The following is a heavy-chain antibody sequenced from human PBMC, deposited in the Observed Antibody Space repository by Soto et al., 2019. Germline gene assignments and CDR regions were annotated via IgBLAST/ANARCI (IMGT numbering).Heavy chain of an antibody. CDR2: IYAPGTT. CDR1: GGSLRSNF. J-gene: IGHJ4*02. D-gene: IGHD3-10*01. CDR3: ASHQNHWRVGFVS. Sequence: QVQLQESGPGLVKPSETMSLTCTVSGGSLRSNFWILGGQPAGKGLEWVGRIYAPGTTIYNPSLRSRVAMSVDTSKHQFAPRPPSVTPAYTVRYCCASHQNHWRVGFVSWGQGALVTVSS. V-gene: IGHV4-4*07.